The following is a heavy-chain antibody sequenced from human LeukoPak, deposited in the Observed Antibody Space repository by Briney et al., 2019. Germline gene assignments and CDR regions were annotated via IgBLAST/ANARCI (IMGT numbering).Heavy chain of an antibody. V-gene: IGHV4-31*03. CDR2: VYYSGST. Sequence: PSQTLSLTCTVSSGSVNSGGYYWSWIRHHPGKGLEWVGYVYYSGSTNYNPSLKSRSFISVNTSKNQFSLKLSSVTAADTAVYYCARGRIGGPKAPFDYWGQGTLVTVSS. J-gene: IGHJ4*02. CDR1: SGSVNSGGYY. D-gene: IGHD3-16*01. CDR3: ARGRIGGPKAPFDY.